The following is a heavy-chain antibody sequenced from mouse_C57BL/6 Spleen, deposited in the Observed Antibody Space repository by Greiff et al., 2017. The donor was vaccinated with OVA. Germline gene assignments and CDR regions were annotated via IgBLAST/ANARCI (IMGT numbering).Heavy chain of an antibody. CDR2: IDPISGGT. CDR1: GYTFTSYW. V-gene: IGHV1-72*01. D-gene: IGHD4-1*01. J-gene: IGHJ2*01. CDR3: ARTGTLDY. Sequence: QVQLQQPGAELVKPGASVKLSCKASGYTFTSYWMHWVKQRPGRGLEWIGRIDPISGGTKYNEKFKSKATLTVDKPSITAYMQLSSLTSEDSAFYYCARTGTLDYWGQGTTLTVSS.